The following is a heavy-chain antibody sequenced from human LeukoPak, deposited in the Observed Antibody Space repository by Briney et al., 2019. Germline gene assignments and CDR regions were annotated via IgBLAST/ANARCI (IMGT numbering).Heavy chain of an antibody. J-gene: IGHJ4*02. V-gene: IGHV1-18*01. CDR1: GYTFTSYG. CDR2: ISAYNGNT. CDR3: ARDLWYYYDSRGPTPPPDY. Sequence: ASVTVSCKASGYTFTSYGISWVGQAPGQGLEGIGWISAYNGNTNYAQKLQGRVTMTTDTSTSTPYMERRSLRSDDTAVYYCARDLWYYYDSRGPTPPPDYWGQGNLVTVSS. D-gene: IGHD3-22*01.